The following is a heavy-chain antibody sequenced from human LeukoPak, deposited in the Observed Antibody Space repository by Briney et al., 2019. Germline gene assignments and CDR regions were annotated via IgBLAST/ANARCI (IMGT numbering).Heavy chain of an antibody. CDR1: GYTLTELS. D-gene: IGHD5-24*01. Sequence: ASVKVSCKVSGYTLTELSVHWVRQAPGKGLEWMGGFDPEDGETIYAQKFQGRVTMTEDTSTDTAYMELSSLRSEDTAVYYCATDVEMATSKAFDIWGQGTMVTVSS. V-gene: IGHV1-24*01. CDR2: FDPEDGET. CDR3: ATDVEMATSKAFDI. J-gene: IGHJ3*02.